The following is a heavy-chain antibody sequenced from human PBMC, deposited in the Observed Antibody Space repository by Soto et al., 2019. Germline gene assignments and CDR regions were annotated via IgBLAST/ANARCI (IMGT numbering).Heavy chain of an antibody. CDR1: GGSISSGTYY. Sequence: PSETLSLTCTVSGGSISSGTYYWGWIRQPPGKGLEWIGSIYYSGSTYYNPSLKSRVTISVDTSKNQFSLKLSSVTAADTAVYYCASSGLYLAAFDIWGQGTMVTVSS. D-gene: IGHD6-19*01. V-gene: IGHV4-39*01. CDR2: IYYSGST. CDR3: ASSGLYLAAFDI. J-gene: IGHJ3*02.